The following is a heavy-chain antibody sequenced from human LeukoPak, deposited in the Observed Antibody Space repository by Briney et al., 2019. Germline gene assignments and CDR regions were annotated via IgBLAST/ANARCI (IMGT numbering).Heavy chain of an antibody. CDR3: ARGRSGSYGY. Sequence: KPSETLSLTCTVSGGSISSGSYYWSWIRQPAGKGLEWIGRIYTSGSTNYNPSLKSRVTISVDTSKNQFSLKLSSVTAADTAVYYCARGRSGSYGYWGQGTLVTVSS. V-gene: IGHV4-61*02. D-gene: IGHD6-19*01. CDR1: GGSISSGSYY. J-gene: IGHJ4*02. CDR2: IYTSGST.